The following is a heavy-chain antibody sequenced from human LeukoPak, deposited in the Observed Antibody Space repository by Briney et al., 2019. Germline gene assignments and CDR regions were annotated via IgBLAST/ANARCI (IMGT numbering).Heavy chain of an antibody. CDR1: GYTFTGYY. CDR2: INPNSGGT. Sequence: GASVKVSCKASGYTFTGYYMHWVRQAPGQGLEWMGWINPNSGGTNYAQKFQGRVTMTRDTSISTAYMELSRLRSDDTAVYYCARDLAWGYVEQRLGWLDPWGQGAQVTVSS. V-gene: IGHV1-2*02. D-gene: IGHD1/OR15-1a*01. J-gene: IGHJ5*02. CDR3: ARDLAWGYVEQRLGWLDP.